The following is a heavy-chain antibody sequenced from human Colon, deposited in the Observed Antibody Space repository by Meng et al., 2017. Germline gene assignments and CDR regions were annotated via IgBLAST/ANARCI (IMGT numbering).Heavy chain of an antibody. CDR1: GGSASSPSYY. CDR2: VYYTGSA. CDR3: ARGRGSYSSIDF. D-gene: IGHD1-26*01. J-gene: IGHJ4*02. V-gene: IGHV4-61*03. Sequence: SGPRLGVPSVTLSLTCTLSGGSASSPSYYGSWIRQTPGKGLEWIGYVYYTGSANYNPSLKSRVTISVDTSKNHFSLNLTSVTAADTAVYYCARGRGSYSSIDFWGQGTLVTVSS.